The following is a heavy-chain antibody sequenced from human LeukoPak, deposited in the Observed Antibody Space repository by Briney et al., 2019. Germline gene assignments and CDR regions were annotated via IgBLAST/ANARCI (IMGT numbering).Heavy chain of an antibody. Sequence: GGSLRLSCAASGFTFSSYEMNWVRQAPGKGLEWVSYISSSGSTIYYADSVKGRFTISRDNAKNSLYLQMNSLRAEDTAIYYCARNRYSSCYSACDIWGQGTMVTVSS. V-gene: IGHV3-48*03. D-gene: IGHD3-22*01. CDR1: GFTFSSYE. J-gene: IGHJ3*02. CDR2: ISSSGSTI. CDR3: ARNRYSSCYSACDI.